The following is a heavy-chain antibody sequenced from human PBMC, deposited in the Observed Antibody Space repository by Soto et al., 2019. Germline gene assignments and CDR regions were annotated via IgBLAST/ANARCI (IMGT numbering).Heavy chain of an antibody. Sequence: SETLSLTCAVYGGSISSNKWWSWVRQPPGKGLEWIGEIYHSGSTNYNPSLKSRVTISEDTSKSQFSLKVNSMTAADTAVYYCARYRREAVAGYTLDNWGQGMLVTVSS. CDR1: GGSISSNKW. J-gene: IGHJ4*02. CDR2: IYHSGST. CDR3: ARYRREAVAGYTLDN. D-gene: IGHD6-13*01. V-gene: IGHV4-4*02.